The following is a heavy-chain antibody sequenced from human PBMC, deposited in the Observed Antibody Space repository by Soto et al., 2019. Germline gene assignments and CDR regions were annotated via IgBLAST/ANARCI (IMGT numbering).Heavy chain of an antibody. CDR1: GYSFTSYL. CDR3: ARKGTRFLWPGMDV. D-gene: IGHD2-2*01. J-gene: IGHJ6*02. CDR2: IDPSDSYT. Sequence: GESLKISCKGSGYSFTSYLISWVRQMPVKGLEWMGRIDPSDSYTNYSPSFQGHVTISDDKSISTAYLQWRSLKASDTAMYYCARKGTRFLWPGMDVWGQGTTVTVSS. V-gene: IGHV5-10-1*01.